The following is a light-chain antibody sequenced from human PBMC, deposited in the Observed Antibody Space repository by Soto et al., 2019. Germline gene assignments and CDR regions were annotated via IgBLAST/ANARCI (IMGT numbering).Light chain of an antibody. Sequence: DIQMTQSPSTLSASVGDRVTITCRASQSVSSWLAWYQQKPGIAPKLLIYDASSLESGVPSRFSGSGDGIEFTLTITGLQPDDFATYYCQQYSNFVTFGQGTKVDIK. CDR1: QSVSSW. J-gene: IGKJ1*01. V-gene: IGKV1-5*01. CDR3: QQYSNFVT. CDR2: DAS.